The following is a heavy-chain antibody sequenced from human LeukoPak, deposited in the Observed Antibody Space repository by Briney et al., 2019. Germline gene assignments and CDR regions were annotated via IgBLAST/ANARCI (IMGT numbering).Heavy chain of an antibody. CDR2: INHSGST. V-gene: IGHV4-34*01. CDR1: GGSFSGYY. Sequence: PSETLSLTCAVYGGSFSGYYWSWIRQPPGKGLEWIGEINHSGSTNYNPSLKSRVTISLDTSKNQFSLKLSSVTVADTAVYYCARGRSSDWYFDLWGRGTLVTVSS. D-gene: IGHD2-15*01. CDR3: ARGRSSDWYFDL. J-gene: IGHJ2*01.